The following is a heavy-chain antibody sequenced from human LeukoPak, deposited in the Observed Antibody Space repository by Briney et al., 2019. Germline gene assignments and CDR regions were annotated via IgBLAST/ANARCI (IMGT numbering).Heavy chain of an antibody. J-gene: IGHJ4*02. Sequence: PSETLSLTCTVSGSSISSYYWSWIRQPPGKGLEWIGYIYYSGSTNYNPSLKSRVTISVDTSKNQFSLKLSSVTAADTAVYYCARAYSSGWYPVYFDYWGQGTLVTVSS. V-gene: IGHV4-59*01. CDR1: GSSISSYY. CDR2: IYYSGST. CDR3: ARAYSSGWYPVYFDY. D-gene: IGHD6-19*01.